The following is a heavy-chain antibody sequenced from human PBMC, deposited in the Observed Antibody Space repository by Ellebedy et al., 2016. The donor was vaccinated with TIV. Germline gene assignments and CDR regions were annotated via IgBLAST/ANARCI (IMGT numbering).Heavy chain of an antibody. CDR2: ISYNGDRT. Sequence: GESLKISCAASGFTFEEYGMSWVRQGPGKGLEWVSYISYNGDRTTYADSVKGRFTISRDNAKNSLYLQMNSLRVEDTALYYCVRDPWLVMDYWGQGILVTVSS. CDR1: GFTFEEYG. D-gene: IGHD6-19*01. CDR3: VRDPWLVMDY. V-gene: IGHV3-20*04. J-gene: IGHJ4*02.